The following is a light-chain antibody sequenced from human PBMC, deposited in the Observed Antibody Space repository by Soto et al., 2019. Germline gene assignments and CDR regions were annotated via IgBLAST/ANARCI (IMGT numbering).Light chain of an antibody. CDR3: QQYSGSPPRT. J-gene: IGKJ1*01. CDR1: QTIVSTY. Sequence: EVVLTQSPGTLSLSPGERATLYCRTSQTIVSTYLAWYQQKAGQAPRLLMYGTSSRATGIPDRFSGSGSGTDFTLTISSVEPEDFVIYYCQQYSGSPPRTFGQGTKVEIK. CDR2: GTS. V-gene: IGKV3-20*01.